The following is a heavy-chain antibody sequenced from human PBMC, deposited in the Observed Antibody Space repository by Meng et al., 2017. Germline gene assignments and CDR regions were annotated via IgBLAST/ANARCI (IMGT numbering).Heavy chain of an antibody. CDR2: INHSGIT. J-gene: IGHJ4*02. CDR1: GGSCIGYY. CDR3: ARATTWGRGSLRY. D-gene: IGHD7-27*01. Sequence: QVPSRGWGGGMVKPAGPRAPSCAVYGGSCIGYYWSCIRQPPGKRRDGMREINHSGITNDNPSHKFRGTISVDTAKNPFTLKLSSVTAAYTAVYYCARATTWGRGSLRYWGQGTLVTVSS. V-gene: IGHV4-34*01.